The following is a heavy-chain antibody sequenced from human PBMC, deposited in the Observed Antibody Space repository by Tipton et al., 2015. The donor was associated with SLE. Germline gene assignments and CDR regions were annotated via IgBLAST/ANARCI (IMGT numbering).Heavy chain of an antibody. Sequence: TLSLTCTVSGGSISSSSYYWSWIRQPPGKGLEWIGYVYYSGSTNYNPSLKSRVTISVDTSKNHFSLKLSSVTAADTAVYYCARETRAVADGTYYMDVWGIGTTVTVSS. CDR1: GGSISSSSYY. D-gene: IGHD6-19*01. V-gene: IGHV4-61*03. J-gene: IGHJ6*03. CDR2: VYYSGST. CDR3: ARETRAVADGTYYMDV.